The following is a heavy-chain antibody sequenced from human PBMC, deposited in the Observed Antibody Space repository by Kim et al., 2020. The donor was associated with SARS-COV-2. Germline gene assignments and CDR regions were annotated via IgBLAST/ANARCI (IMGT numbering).Heavy chain of an antibody. V-gene: IGHV3-23*01. D-gene: IGHD2-21*02. CDR3: AITNRKVVTALDAFDI. Sequence: SVRGRFNIARDNSKNTLYLQMNSLRAEDTAVYYCAITNRKVVTALDAFDIWGQGTMVTVSS. J-gene: IGHJ3*02.